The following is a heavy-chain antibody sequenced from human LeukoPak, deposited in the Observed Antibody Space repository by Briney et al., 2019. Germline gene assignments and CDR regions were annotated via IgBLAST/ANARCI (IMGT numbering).Heavy chain of an antibody. CDR3: ASHGPPEGEFDY. J-gene: IGHJ4*02. CDR2: IYSGGST. V-gene: IGHV3-53*01. Sequence: PGGSLGLSCAASGFTVSSNYMSWVRQAPGKGLEWVSVIYSGGSTYYADSVKGRFTISRDNSKNTLYLQMNSLRAEDTAVYYCASHGPPEGEFDYWGQGTLVTVSS. D-gene: IGHD1-26*01. CDR1: GFTVSSNY.